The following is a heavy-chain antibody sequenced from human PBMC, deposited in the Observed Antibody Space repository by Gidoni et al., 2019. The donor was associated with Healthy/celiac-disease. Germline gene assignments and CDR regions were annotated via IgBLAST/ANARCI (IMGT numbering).Heavy chain of an antibody. CDR2: IYWNDDK. V-gene: IGHV2-5*01. CDR3: AHRRRWGFLEWTPDESFDY. D-gene: IGHD3-3*01. J-gene: IGHJ4*02. Sequence: QITLKESGPTLVKPTQTLTLTCTFSGFSLSTSGVGVGWIRQPPGKALEWLALIYWNDDKRYSPSLKSRLTITKDTSKNQVVLTMTNMDPVDTATYYCAHRRRWGFLEWTPDESFDYWGQGTLVTVSS. CDR1: GFSLSTSGVG.